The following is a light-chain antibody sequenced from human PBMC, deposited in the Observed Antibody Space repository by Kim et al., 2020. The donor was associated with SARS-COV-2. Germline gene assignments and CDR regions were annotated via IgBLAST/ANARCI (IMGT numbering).Light chain of an antibody. J-gene: IGKJ1*01. CDR2: GAS. Sequence: EIVLTQSPGTLSLSPGERATLFCRASQSVSSSYLAWYQQKPGQSPRLLFYGASNRASGIPDRFSGSGSGTDFTVTISRLEPEDIAVYYCQQYGSSPTFGQGTKVEIK. V-gene: IGKV3-20*01. CDR1: QSVSSSY. CDR3: QQYGSSPT.